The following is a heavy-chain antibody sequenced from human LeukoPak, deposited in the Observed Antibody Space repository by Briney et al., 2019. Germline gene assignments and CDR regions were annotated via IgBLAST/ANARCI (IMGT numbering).Heavy chain of an antibody. J-gene: IGHJ6*03. CDR2: IKQDGSEK. CDR1: GFTFSSYW. V-gene: IGHV3-7*03. D-gene: IGHD6-13*01. Sequence: PGGSLRLSCAASGFTFSSYWMSWVRQAPGKGLEWVANIKQDGSEKYYVDSVKGRFTISRDNAKNSLYLQMNSLRAEDTALYYCARDKLAAAGTGDYYYYYYMDVWGKGTTVTVSS. CDR3: ARDKLAAAGTGDYYYYYYMDV.